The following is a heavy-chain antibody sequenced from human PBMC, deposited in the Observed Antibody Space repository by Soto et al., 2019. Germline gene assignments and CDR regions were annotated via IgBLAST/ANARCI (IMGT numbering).Heavy chain of an antibody. CDR3: ASTMYSSSSVWFDP. D-gene: IGHD6-6*01. Sequence: GASVKVSCKASGYTFTSYGISWVRQAPGQGLEWMGWISAYNGNTNYAQKLQGRVTMTTDTSTSTAYMELRSLRSDDTAVYYCASTMYSSSSVWFDPWGQGTLVTVS. CDR2: ISAYNGNT. J-gene: IGHJ5*02. CDR1: GYTFTSYG. V-gene: IGHV1-18*01.